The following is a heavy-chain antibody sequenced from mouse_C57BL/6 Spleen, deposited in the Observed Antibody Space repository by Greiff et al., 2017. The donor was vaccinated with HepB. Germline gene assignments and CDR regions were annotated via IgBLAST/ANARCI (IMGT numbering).Heavy chain of an antibody. CDR2: INPNNGGT. D-gene: IGHD2-4*01. CDR3: ARGDDYDGSWFAY. J-gene: IGHJ3*01. V-gene: IGHV1-22*01. CDR1: GYTFTDYN. Sequence: QLQQSGPELVKPGASVEMSCKASGYTFTDYNMHWVKQSHGKSLEWIGYINPNNGGTSYNQKFKGKATLTVNKSSSTAYMELRSLTSEDSAGYYCARGDDYDGSWFAYWGQGTLVTVSA.